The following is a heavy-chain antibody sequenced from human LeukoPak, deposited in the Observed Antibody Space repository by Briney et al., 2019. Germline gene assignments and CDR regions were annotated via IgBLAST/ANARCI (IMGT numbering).Heavy chain of an antibody. D-gene: IGHD3-16*02. Sequence: SETLSLTCSVSGGAIGSSSSYWGWIRQPPGKGLEWIGSIYYSGKVYYNSSLKSRVTISVDTSKNQFSLRLSSLTAADTAVHYCARGPHVWGSYRGMYFDYWGQGALVTVSS. J-gene: IGHJ4*02. V-gene: IGHV4-39*07. CDR3: ARGPHVWGSYRGMYFDY. CDR1: GGAIGSSSSY. CDR2: IYYSGKV.